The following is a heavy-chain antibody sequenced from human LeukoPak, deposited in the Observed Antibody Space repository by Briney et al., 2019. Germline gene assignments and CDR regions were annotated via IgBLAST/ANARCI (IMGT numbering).Heavy chain of an antibody. CDR2: INWNGGNT. D-gene: IGHD6-19*01. CDR3: AREWAVADNYFDY. J-gene: IGHJ4*02. V-gene: IGHV3-20*04. CDR1: GFRFSDYG. Sequence: PGGSLRLSCAASGFRFSDYGMTWVRQAPGKGLEWVSVINWNGGNTGYADSVKGRFTISRDNVKNSLYLQMNSLRAEDTALYYCAREWAVADNYFDYWGQGTLVTVSS.